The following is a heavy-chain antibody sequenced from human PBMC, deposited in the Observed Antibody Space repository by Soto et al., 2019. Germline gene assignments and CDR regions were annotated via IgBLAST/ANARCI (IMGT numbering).Heavy chain of an antibody. CDR1: VFSFSNNY. CDR2: IYSDGST. V-gene: IGHV3-53*01. D-gene: IGHD6-6*01. Sequence: GGSLRLSCVASVFSFSNNYMSWVRQAPGEGLEWVSVIYSDGSTYYADSVKGRFTISRDNSRNTVYLQTNNLRAEDTAVYYCARGGGVAVRPHYYYYGMDVWGQGTTVTVSS. CDR3: ARGGGVAVRPHYYYYGMDV. J-gene: IGHJ6*02.